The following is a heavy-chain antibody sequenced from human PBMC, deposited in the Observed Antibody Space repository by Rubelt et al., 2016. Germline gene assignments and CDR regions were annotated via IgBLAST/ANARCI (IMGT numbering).Heavy chain of an antibody. V-gene: IGHV3-30*04. CDR1: GFTFSSYA. CDR3: ARHFAGYCSGGSCYLGRFDP. CDR2: TSYDGINK. J-gene: IGHJ5*02. Sequence: GSLRLSCAASGFTFSSYAMHWVRQAPGQGLEWVTCTSYDGINKYYADSVKGRFTISRDNSKRTLYLQLNSLRAEDTAVYYCARHFAGYCSGGSCYLGRFDPWGQGTLVTFSS. D-gene: IGHD2-15*01.